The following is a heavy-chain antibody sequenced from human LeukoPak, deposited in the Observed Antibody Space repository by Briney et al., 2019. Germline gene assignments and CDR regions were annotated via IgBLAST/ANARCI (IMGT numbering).Heavy chain of an antibody. V-gene: IGHV4-38-2*02. CDR1: GYSISSGYY. D-gene: IGHD3-9*01. CDR2: IYHGGTT. J-gene: IGHJ4*02. CDR3: ARGPPIYNILTGYLNYYFDY. Sequence: SETLSLTCTVSGYSISSGYYWGWIRQPPGKGLEWIGTIYHGGTTYHNPSLKSRVTISADTSKNQFSLKLSSVTAADTAVYYCARGPPIYNILTGYLNYYFDYWGQGTLVTASS.